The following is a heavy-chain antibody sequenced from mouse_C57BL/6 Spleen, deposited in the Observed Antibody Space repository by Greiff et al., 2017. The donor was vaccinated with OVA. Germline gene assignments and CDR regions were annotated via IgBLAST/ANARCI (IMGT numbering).Heavy chain of an antibody. V-gene: IGHV1-50*01. CDR3: ARSYYGIISWFAY. CDR2: IDPSDSYT. J-gene: IGHJ3*01. Sequence: QVQLQQPGAELVKPGASVKLSCKASGYTFTSYWMQWVKQRPGQGLEWIGEIDPSDSYTNYNQKLKGKATLTVDTSSSTAYMQLSSLTSEDSAVYYCARSYYGIISWFAYWGQGTLVTVSA. D-gene: IGHD1-1*01. CDR1: GYTFTSYW.